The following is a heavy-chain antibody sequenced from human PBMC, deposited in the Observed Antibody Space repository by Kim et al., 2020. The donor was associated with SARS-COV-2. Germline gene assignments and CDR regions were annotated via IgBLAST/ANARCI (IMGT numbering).Heavy chain of an antibody. J-gene: IGHJ4*02. CDR1: GGTFSSYA. D-gene: IGHD2-15*01. CDR2: IIPILGIA. CDR3: ARDRCSGGSCLVGY. V-gene: IGHV1-69*04. Sequence: SVKVSCKASGGTFSSYAISWVRQAPGQGLEWMGRIIPILGIANYAQKFQGRVTITADKSTSTAYMELSSLRSEDTAVYYCARDRCSGGSCLVGYWGQGTLVTVSS.